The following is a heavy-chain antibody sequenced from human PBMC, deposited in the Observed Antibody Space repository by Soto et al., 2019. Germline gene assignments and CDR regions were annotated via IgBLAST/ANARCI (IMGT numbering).Heavy chain of an antibody. V-gene: IGHV1-18*01. D-gene: IGHD3-9*01. J-gene: IGHJ3*02. CDR3: AIQLTDALDI. Sequence: ASVKVSCKASGYIFTAYVVSWVRQAPGQGLEWMGWISPYSGDRSYAQKLQDRVTMTTDTSTTTAYMELRSLSSDDTAVYFCAIQLTDALDIWGQGTMVTVSS. CDR1: GYIFTAYV. CDR2: ISPYSGDR.